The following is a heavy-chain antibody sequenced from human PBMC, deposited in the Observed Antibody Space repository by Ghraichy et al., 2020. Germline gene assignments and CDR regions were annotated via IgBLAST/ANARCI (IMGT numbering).Heavy chain of an antibody. J-gene: IGHJ6*02. D-gene: IGHD4-11*01. CDR1: GGSISSSSYY. V-gene: IGHV4-39*01. CDR3: ARQPLTTVDYYYGMDV. CDR2: IYYSGNT. Sequence: SQTLSLTCTVSGGSISSSSYYWGWIRQPPEKGLEWIGSIYYSGNTYYNPSLKSRVTISVDTSKNQFSLKLSSVTAADTAVYYCARQPLTTVDYYYGMDVWGQGTTVTVSS.